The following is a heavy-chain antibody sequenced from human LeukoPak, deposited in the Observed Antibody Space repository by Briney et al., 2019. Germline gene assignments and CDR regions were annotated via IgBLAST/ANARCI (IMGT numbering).Heavy chain of an antibody. CDR3: AREGYRSSWYRIYFDY. V-gene: IGHV3-33*01. CDR2: IWYDGSNK. Sequence: GGSLRLACAASGFTFSSYGMHWVRQAPGKGLEWVSVIWYDGSNKYYADSVKGRFTISRDNSKNTLYLQMNSLRAEDTAVYYCAREGYRSSWYRIYFDYWGQGILVTVSS. CDR1: GFTFSSYG. D-gene: IGHD6-13*01. J-gene: IGHJ4*02.